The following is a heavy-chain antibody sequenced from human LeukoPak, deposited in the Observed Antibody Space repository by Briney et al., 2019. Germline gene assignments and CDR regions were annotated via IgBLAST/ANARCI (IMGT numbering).Heavy chain of an antibody. V-gene: IGHV3-23*01. CDR1: GFTIDDCA. CDR3: AKDDRGELGHFDY. D-gene: IGHD1-26*01. CDR2: ISGSGGST. Sequence: GGSLRLSCAASGFTIDDCAMHWVRQAPGKGLEWVSGISGSGGSTYYADSVKGRFTISRDNSKNTLYLQMNSLRAEDTAVYYCAKDDRGELGHFDYWGQGTLVTVSS. J-gene: IGHJ4*02.